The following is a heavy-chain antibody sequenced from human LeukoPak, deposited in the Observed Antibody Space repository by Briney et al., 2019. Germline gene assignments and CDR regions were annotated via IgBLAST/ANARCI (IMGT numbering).Heavy chain of an antibody. CDR3: ARADGSSWSLYYYYYGMDV. J-gene: IGHJ6*02. Sequence: SVKVSCKASGGTFSSYAISWVRQAPGQGLEWMGGIIPIFGTANYAQKFQGRVTITADESTSTTYMELSSLRSEDTAVYYCARADGSSWSLYYYYYGMDVWGQGTTVTVSS. CDR2: IIPIFGTA. D-gene: IGHD6-13*01. CDR1: GGTFSSYA. V-gene: IGHV1-69*13.